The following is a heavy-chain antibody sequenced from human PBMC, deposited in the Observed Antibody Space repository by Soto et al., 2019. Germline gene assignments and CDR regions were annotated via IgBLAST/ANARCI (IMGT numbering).Heavy chain of an antibody. Sequence: GASAKVCCKDSGYTLDSYGMRWVRQANRQGLEWMGWISAYNGNTNYAQKLQGRVTMTTDTSTSTAYMELRSLRSDDTAVYYCARDLHVDIVATAAFDYWGQGTLVTVSS. J-gene: IGHJ4*02. V-gene: IGHV1-18*01. CDR2: ISAYNGNT. D-gene: IGHD5-12*01. CDR3: ARDLHVDIVATAAFDY. CDR1: GYTLDSYG.